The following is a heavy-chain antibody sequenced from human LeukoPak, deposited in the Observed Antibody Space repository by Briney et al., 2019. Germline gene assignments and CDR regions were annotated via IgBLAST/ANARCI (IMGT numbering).Heavy chain of an antibody. Sequence: SETLSLTCTVSGGSINSYYWSWIRQPPGKGLECIGYIHYTGSTNYNPSLKSRVTISVDTSKNQFSLKLTSVTAADTAVYYCARVSWFPGTSYYYMDVWGKGTTVTVSS. CDR3: ARVSWFPGTSYYYMDV. CDR2: IHYTGST. D-gene: IGHD1-1*01. J-gene: IGHJ6*03. CDR1: GGSINSYY. V-gene: IGHV4-59*01.